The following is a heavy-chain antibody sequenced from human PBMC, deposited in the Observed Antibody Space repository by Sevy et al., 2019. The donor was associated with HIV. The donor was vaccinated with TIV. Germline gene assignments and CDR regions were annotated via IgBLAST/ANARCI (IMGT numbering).Heavy chain of an antibody. J-gene: IGHJ3*02. Sequence: GRSLRLSCAASGFTFRNYVMNWVRQPPGKGLEWVSVISDGGGTTYYADSVKGRFTISRDDSKSTLHLQMNSLRVEDTAVYFCAKRVAGALAALDIWGQGTMVTVSS. CDR2: ISDGGGTT. D-gene: IGHD3-10*01. V-gene: IGHV3-23*01. CDR3: AKRVAGALAALDI. CDR1: GFTFRNYV.